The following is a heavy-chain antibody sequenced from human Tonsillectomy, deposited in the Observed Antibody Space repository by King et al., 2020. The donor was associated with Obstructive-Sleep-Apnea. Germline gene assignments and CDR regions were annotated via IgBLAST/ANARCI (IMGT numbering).Heavy chain of an antibody. D-gene: IGHD1-1*01. J-gene: IGHJ3*02. V-gene: IGHV3-30*04. CDR2: ISYDGSNK. CDR1: GFTFSNSA. Sequence: VQLVEFGGGVVQPGRSLRLSCAASGFTFSNSAMHWVRQAPGKGLEWVAFISYDGSNKYYADSVKGRFTISRDNSKNTLYLQMNSLIPEDTAVYYCAREATRTSDAFDIWGQGTMVTVSS. CDR3: AREATRTSDAFDI.